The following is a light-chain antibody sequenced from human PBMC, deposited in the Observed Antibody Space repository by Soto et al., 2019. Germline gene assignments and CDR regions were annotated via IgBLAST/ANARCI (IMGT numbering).Light chain of an antibody. Sequence: QSALTQPASVSGSPGQSITISCTGTSSDVGGYIYVSWYQQHPGKAPKLMIYDVTSRPSGVSYRFSGSKSGNTASLTISGLQAEDEADYYCSSYTTSSSYVFGTGTMLTVL. J-gene: IGLJ1*01. CDR2: DVT. CDR3: SSYTTSSSYV. CDR1: SSDVGGYIY. V-gene: IGLV2-14*01.